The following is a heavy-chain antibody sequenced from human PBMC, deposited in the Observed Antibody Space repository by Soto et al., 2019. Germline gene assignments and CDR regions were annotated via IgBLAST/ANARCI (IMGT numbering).Heavy chain of an antibody. Sequence: GGSLRLSCAASGFTFSSYGMHWVRQAPGKGLEWVAVISYDGSNKYYADSVKGRFTISRDNSKNTLYLQMNSLRAEDTAVYYCAKSGYCSSTSCYLNYWGQGTLVTVSS. CDR1: GFTFSSYG. CDR3: AKSGYCSSTSCYLNY. J-gene: IGHJ4*02. V-gene: IGHV3-30*18. D-gene: IGHD2-2*01. CDR2: ISYDGSNK.